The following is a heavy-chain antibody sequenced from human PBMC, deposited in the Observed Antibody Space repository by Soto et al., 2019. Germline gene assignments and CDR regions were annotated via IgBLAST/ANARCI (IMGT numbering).Heavy chain of an antibody. CDR3: AREGNGYKDY. V-gene: IGHV1-18*04. Sequence: QVQLVQSGGEIKKPGASVNVSCKASGYTFIRYGISWVRQAPGQGFEWMGWISGKNDKRNHAQKFRGRITMTTDTSTNTAYLEVRSLGSDDTAIYYCAREGNGYKDYWGQGTLVTVSS. J-gene: IGHJ4*02. D-gene: IGHD5-18*01. CDR1: GYTFIRYG. CDR2: ISGKNDKR.